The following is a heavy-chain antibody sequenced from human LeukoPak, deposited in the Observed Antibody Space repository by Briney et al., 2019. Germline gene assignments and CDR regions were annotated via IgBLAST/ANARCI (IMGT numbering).Heavy chain of an antibody. V-gene: IGHV3-74*01. D-gene: IGHD2-2*01. CDR2: INTDGSST. CDR3: ARDRNDCSSTSCSFDY. J-gene: IGHJ4*02. Sequence: GGSLRLSCAASGFTFSSYWMHWVRQAPGKGLVWVSRINTDGSSTSYADSVKGRFTISRDNAKNSLYLQMNSLRAEDTAVYYCARDRNDCSSTSCSFDYWGQGTLVTVSS. CDR1: GFTFSSYW.